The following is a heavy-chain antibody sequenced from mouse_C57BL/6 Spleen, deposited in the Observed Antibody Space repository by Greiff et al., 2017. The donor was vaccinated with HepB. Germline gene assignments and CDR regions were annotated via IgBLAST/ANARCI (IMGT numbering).Heavy chain of an antibody. CDR2: IDPENGDT. V-gene: IGHV14-4*01. J-gene: IGHJ1*03. CDR1: GFDIKDDY. CDR3: TTLGLRGGSWYFDV. Sequence: EVQLQQSGAELVRPGASVKLSCTASGFDIKDDYMHWVKQRPEQGLEWIGWIDPENGDTEYASKFQGKATITADTSSNTAYLQLSSLTSEDTAVYYCTTLGLRGGSWYFDVWGTGTTVTVSS. D-gene: IGHD2-2*01.